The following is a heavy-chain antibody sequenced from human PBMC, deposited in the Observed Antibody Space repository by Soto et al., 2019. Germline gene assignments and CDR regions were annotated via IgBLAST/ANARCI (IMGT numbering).Heavy chain of an antibody. CDR1: GDSISSNNW. D-gene: IGHD6-13*01. Sequence: QVQLQESGPGLVKPAGTVSLTCNVSGDSISSNNWWSWVRQPPGKGLEWIEEIYHMGSANYYPSLKNRVIISVDKSKNQFFLKLTSVTAADTAVYFCARGERQQQREYWGQGTLVTVSS. CDR2: IYHMGSA. CDR3: ARGERQQQREY. V-gene: IGHV4-4*01. J-gene: IGHJ4*02.